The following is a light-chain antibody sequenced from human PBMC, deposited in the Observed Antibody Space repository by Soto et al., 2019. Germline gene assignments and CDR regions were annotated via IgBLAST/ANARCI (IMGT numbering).Light chain of an antibody. V-gene: IGKV1-39*01. CDR3: QHTFRPLR. CDR2: AAS. Sequence: DIQMTQSPSSLSASVGDRVTIICRASQNISSFLNWYQQKPGKAPKLLIYAASSLHSGVPSRFSGSGSGTDFTLTVSSLQVEDFATYYCQHTFRPLRFGQGTKLEIK. CDR1: QNISSF. J-gene: IGKJ2*01.